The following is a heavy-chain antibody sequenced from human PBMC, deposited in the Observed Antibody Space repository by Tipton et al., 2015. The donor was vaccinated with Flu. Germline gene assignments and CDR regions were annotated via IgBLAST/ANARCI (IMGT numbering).Heavy chain of an antibody. V-gene: IGHV1-2*06. D-gene: IGHD3-22*01. J-gene: IGHJ3*01. Sequence: QVQLVQSGAEVKKPGASVKISCKASGYTFNDYYIHWVRQAPGQGLEWMGRIKPDTGGTDYSQNFQGRVTMTSDTSISTAYMELSRLRSDDTAVYYCARIPRQYYYDTSDHPRGQGTLVTVSS. CDR1: GYTFNDYY. CDR2: IKPDTGGT. CDR3: ARIPRQYYYDTSDHP.